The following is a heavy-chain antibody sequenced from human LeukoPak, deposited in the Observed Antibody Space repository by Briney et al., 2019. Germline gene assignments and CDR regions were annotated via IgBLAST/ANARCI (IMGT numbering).Heavy chain of an antibody. CDR3: STDPRLLMY. V-gene: IGHV3-11*01. CDR2: ISGSGSDI. J-gene: IGHJ4*01. D-gene: IGHD2-8*01. CDR1: GFTFSSYA. Sequence: GGSLSLSCAASGFTFSSYAMSWIRQTPGKGLEWLAYISGSGSDIYFADSVKGRFTISRDNAKNSLYLQMNSLRPEDTALYYCSTDPRLLMYWGHGTLVTVSS.